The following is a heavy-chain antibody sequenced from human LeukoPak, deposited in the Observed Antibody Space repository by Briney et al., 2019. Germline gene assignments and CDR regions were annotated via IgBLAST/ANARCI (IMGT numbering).Heavy chain of an antibody. CDR3: ARAAAGPRGWFDP. CDR1: GYTFTSYD. D-gene: IGHD6-13*01. Sequence: ASVKVSCKASGYTFTSYDINWVRQATGQGPEWMGWMNPNSGNTGYAQKFQGRVTMTRNTSISTAYMELSSLRSEDTAVYYCARAAAGPRGWFDPWGQGTLVTVSS. J-gene: IGHJ5*02. V-gene: IGHV1-8*01. CDR2: MNPNSGNT.